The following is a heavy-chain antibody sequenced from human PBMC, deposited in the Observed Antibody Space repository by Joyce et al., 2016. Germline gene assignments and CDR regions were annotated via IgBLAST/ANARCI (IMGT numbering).Heavy chain of an antibody. J-gene: IGHJ3*02. Sequence: EVQLVQSGAEVKKPGESLKISCKGSGYSFSSYWIGWVRQMPGKGLEWMGSIYPGGSDARYSPSFQGQATFSADKSSSTAYLQWSNLKTSDSAMYYCGRRRPLPSDPFEIWGQGTMVTVSS. CDR1: GYSFSSYW. V-gene: IGHV5-51*01. CDR2: IYPGGSDA. CDR3: GRRRPLPSDPFEI.